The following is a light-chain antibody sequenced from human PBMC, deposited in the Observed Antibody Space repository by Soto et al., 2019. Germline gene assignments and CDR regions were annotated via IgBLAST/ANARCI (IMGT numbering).Light chain of an antibody. V-gene: IGKV3-20*01. Sequence: EIVLTQSPGTLSLSPGERASLSCRASQSVSSNYLAWYQQKPGQAPRLVIYRASSRATGISDRFSGSGSGTDFTLTISRLEPGDFAVFYCQQDGSSPYTFGQGTKLEIK. J-gene: IGKJ2*01. CDR2: RAS. CDR3: QQDGSSPYT. CDR1: QSVSSNY.